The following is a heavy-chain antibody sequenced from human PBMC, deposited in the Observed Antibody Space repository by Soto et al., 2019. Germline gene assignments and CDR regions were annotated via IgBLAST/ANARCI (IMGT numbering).Heavy chain of an antibody. Sequence: QVQLVESGGGVVQPGRSLRLSCAASGFTFSSYAMHWVRQAPGKGLEWVAVISYDGSNKYYADSVKGRFTISRDNSKNTLYLQMNSLRAEDTAVYYCARDPVRPIAAAGTGEGFDYWGQGTLVTVSS. J-gene: IGHJ4*02. CDR1: GFTFSSYA. V-gene: IGHV3-30-3*01. D-gene: IGHD6-13*01. CDR2: ISYDGSNK. CDR3: ARDPVRPIAAAGTGEGFDY.